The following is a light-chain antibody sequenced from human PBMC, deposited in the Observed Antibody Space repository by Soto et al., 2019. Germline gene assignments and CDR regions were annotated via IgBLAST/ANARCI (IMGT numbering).Light chain of an antibody. J-gene: IGKJ1*01. CDR2: KAS. CDR3: QQYNSYPWT. Sequence: DIQMTQSPSTLPASVGDRVTITCRASQSISSWLAWYQQKPGKAPKLLIYKASSLESGVPSRFSGSGSGTEFTLTISSLQPDEIATYYCQQYNSYPWTFGQGTKVEIK. CDR1: QSISSW. V-gene: IGKV1-5*03.